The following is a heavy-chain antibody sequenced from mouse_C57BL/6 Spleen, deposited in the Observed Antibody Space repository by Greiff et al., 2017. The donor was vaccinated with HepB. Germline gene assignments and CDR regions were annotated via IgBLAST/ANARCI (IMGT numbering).Heavy chain of an antibody. CDR3: TGWGYGNFHWYFDV. V-gene: IGHV6-3*01. CDR2: IRLKSDNYAT. Sequence: EVMLVESGGGLVQPGGSMKLSCVASGFTFSNYWMNWVRQSPEKGLEWVAQIRLKSDNYATHYAVSVNGRFTKSRDDSKSSVYLQMNNLRAEDTGIYSCTGWGYGNFHWYFDVWGTGTTVTVSS. J-gene: IGHJ1*03. CDR1: GFTFSNYW. D-gene: IGHD2-1*01.